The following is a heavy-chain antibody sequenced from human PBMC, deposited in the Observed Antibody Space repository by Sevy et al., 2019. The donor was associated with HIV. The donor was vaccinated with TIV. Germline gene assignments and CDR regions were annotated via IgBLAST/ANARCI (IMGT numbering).Heavy chain of an antibody. V-gene: IGHV3-30*18. CDR3: AKAHIATWWTLDY. CDR1: GFDFNHYG. J-gene: IGHJ4*02. CDR2: ISNSGSDQ. Sequence: GVSLRLSCAASGFDFNHYGIYWVRQAPGRGLEWVSFISNSGSDQYYAVSVKGRFTISRHYSNNTVYLEMQSLRSDDTATYFCAKAHIATWWTLDYWGQGTTVTVSS. D-gene: IGHD2-21*01.